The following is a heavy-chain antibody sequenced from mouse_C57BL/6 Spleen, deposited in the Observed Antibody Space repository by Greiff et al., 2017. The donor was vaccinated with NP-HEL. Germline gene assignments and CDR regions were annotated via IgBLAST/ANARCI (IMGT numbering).Heavy chain of an antibody. CDR2: IHPNSGST. V-gene: IGHV1-64*01. J-gene: IGHJ3*01. D-gene: IGHD2-5*01. CDR1: GYTFTSYW. CDR3: ASEWISNLAWFAY. Sequence: VQLQQSGAELVKPGASVKLSCKASGYTFTSYWMHWVKQRPGQGLEWIGMIHPNSGSTNYNEKFKSKATLTVDKSSSTAYMQLSSLTFEDSAVYYCASEWISNLAWFAYWGQGTLVTVSA.